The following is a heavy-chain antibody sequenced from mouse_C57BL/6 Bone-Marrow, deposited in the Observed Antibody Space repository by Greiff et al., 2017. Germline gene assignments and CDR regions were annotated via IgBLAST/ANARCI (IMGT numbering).Heavy chain of an antibody. CDR2: ISSGGSYT. D-gene: IGHD2-2*01. V-gene: IGHV5-6*01. J-gene: IGHJ2*01. CDR1: GFTFSSYG. Sequence: EVQLQQSGGDLVKPGGSLKLSCAASGFTFSSYGMSWVRQTPDKRLEWVATISSGGSYTYYPDSVKGRFTISRDNAKNTLYLQMSSLKSEDTAMYYCARGNAYYGYVPYFDYWGQGTTLTVSS. CDR3: ARGNAYYGYVPYFDY.